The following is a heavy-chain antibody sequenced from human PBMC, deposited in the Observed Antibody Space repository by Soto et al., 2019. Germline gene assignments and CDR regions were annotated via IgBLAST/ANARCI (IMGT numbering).Heavy chain of an antibody. Sequence: KVSCKGSGYSFTSYWISWVRQMPGKGLEWMGRIDPSDSYTNYSPSFQGHVTISADKSISTAYLQWSSLKASDTAMYYCASPSSDSRSWPYWGQGTMVTVSS. J-gene: IGHJ4*02. CDR2: IDPSDSYT. V-gene: IGHV5-10-1*01. CDR3: ASPSSDSRSWPY. D-gene: IGHD6-13*01. CDR1: GYSFTSYW.